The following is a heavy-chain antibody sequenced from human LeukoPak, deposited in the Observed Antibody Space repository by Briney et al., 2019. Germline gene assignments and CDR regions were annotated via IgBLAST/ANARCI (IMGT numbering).Heavy chain of an antibody. CDR1: GFNFSSYE. CDR3: ANKERYCSGGSCYTTFDY. V-gene: IGHV3-48*03. D-gene: IGHD2-15*01. Sequence: GGSLRLSCAASGFNFSSYEMNWVRQAPGKGLEWVSYISSSGSTIYYADSVKGRFTISRDNAKNSLYLQMNSLRAEDTAVYYCANKERYCSGGSCYTTFDYWGQGTLVTVSS. CDR2: ISSSGSTI. J-gene: IGHJ4*02.